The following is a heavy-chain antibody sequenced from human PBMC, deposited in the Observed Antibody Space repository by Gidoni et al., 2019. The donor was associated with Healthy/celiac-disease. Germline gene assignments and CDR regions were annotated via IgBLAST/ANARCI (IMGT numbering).Heavy chain of an antibody. CDR2: INPHSGGT. J-gene: IGHJ4*02. CDR1: GYTFTGYY. CDR3: ATGTRIGYSSGWYYFDY. D-gene: IGHD6-19*01. V-gene: IGHV1-2*02. Sequence: QVQLVQSGAEVKKPGASVKVSCKASGYTFTGYYMHWVRQAPGQGLEWMGWINPHSGGTYVAQKFQGRVTMTRDTSISTAYMELSRLKSDDTAVYYCATGTRIGYSSGWYYFDYWGQGTLVTVSS.